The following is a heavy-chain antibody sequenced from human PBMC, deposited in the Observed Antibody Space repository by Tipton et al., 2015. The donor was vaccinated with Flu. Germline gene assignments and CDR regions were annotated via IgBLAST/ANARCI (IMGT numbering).Heavy chain of an antibody. V-gene: IGHV5-51*01. CDR2: IYPGDSDT. CDR3: ARHLGPLEYGDYCKVPLIDF. D-gene: IGHD4-17*01. J-gene: IGHJ4*02. CDR1: GYSFTSYW. Sequence: EVQLVQSGAEVKKPGESLKISCKGSGYSFTSYWIGWVRQMPGKGLEWMGIIYPGDSDTRYSPSFQGQVTISADKSISTAYLQWSSLKASDTAMYSCARHLGPLEYGDYCKVPLIDFWGQGTLVTVSS.